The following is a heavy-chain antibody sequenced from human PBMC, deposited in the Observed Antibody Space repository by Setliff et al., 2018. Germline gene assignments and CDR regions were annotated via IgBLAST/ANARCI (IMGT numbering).Heavy chain of an antibody. CDR1: GFTFGDFA. Sequence: GGSLRLSCAASGFTFGDFAMTWVRQAPGKGLEWVSGIGGRGISTYYADSVKGRFIISRDNSENTLYLQMNSLRAEDTAIYYCARDGRYYDSSGYYYIGRVVAFDIWGQGTMVTVSS. V-gene: IGHV3-23*01. CDR2: IGGRGIST. J-gene: IGHJ3*02. CDR3: ARDGRYYDSSGYYYIGRVVAFDI. D-gene: IGHD3-22*01.